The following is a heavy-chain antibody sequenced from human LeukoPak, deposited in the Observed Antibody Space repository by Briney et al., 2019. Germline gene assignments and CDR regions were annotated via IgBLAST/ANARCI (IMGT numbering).Heavy chain of an antibody. Sequence: PGGSLRLSCAASGFTFSSYAMHWVRQAPGKGLEWVAVISYDGSNKYYADSVKGRFTISRDNSKNTLYLQMNSLRAEDTAVYYCASTGSYFGPWFEPWGQGTLVTVSS. CDR3: ASTGSYFGPWFEP. J-gene: IGHJ5*02. D-gene: IGHD1-26*01. CDR1: GFTFSSYA. V-gene: IGHV3-30*04. CDR2: ISYDGSNK.